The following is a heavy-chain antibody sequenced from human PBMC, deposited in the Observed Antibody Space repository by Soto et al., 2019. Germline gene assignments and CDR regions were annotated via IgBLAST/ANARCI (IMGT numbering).Heavy chain of an antibody. CDR2: IIPILDTT. Sequence: QVQVVQSGAEVKKPGSSVRVSCKASGGTSSSYAITWMRQAPGQGLEWMRGIIPILDTTDYAQKFQGRVTFTADESTSTVYMELSSLTSEDMAVYYCASGGTTVNRRFDFWGQGTLVTVSS. J-gene: IGHJ4*02. CDR3: ASGGTTVNRRFDF. V-gene: IGHV1-69*01. CDR1: GGTSSSYA. D-gene: IGHD4-4*01.